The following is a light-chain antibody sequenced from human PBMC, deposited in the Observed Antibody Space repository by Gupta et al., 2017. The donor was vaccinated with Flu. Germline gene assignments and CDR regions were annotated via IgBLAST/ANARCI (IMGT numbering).Light chain of an antibody. J-gene: IGKJ1*01. CDR1: QSISSY. V-gene: IGKV1-39*01. CDR3: QQTYSTPQT. Sequence: DIQMTQSPSSLSASVGDRVTITCRASQSISSYLNWYQQKPGRAPNLLIYAAFDLQSGVPSRFSGSGSGTDFTLTISSLQPEDFATYYCQQTYSTPQTFGQGTKVEIK. CDR2: AAF.